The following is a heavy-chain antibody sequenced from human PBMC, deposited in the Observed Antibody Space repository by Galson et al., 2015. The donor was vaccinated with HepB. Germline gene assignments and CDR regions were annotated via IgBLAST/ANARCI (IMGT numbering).Heavy chain of an antibody. D-gene: IGHD7-27*01. J-gene: IGHJ3*01. CDR2: VHSSGRT. CDR1: GAPMSSSEYH. Sequence: TLSLTCIVSGAPMSSSEYHWSWIRQPAGKGLEWIGHVHSSGRTNYNPSLKNRVTISLDTPRNQFSLKLLSVTAADVAVYYCARDSFLGIKPFDLWGQGTVVTVSS. CDR3: ARDSFLGIKPFDL. V-gene: IGHV4-61*09.